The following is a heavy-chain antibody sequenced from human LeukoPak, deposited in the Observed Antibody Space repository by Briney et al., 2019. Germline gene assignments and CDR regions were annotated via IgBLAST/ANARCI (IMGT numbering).Heavy chain of an antibody. Sequence: PGGSLRLSCAASGFTFSRYWMSWVRQAPGKGLEWVSGISSSGGSIYYADSVKSRFTFSRDNSKNTLYLQMNSLRAEDTAVYYCAKAGTSSALSWGQGTLVTVSS. CDR1: GFTFSRYW. V-gene: IGHV3-23*01. CDR3: AKAGTSSALS. CDR2: ISSSGGSI. D-gene: IGHD6-25*01. J-gene: IGHJ5*02.